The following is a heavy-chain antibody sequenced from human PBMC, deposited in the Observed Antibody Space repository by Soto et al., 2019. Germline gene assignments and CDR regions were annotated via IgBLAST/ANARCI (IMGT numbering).Heavy chain of an antibody. CDR3: ARAEPLEYCSGGSCRGMDV. CDR2: IIPIFGTA. J-gene: IGHJ6*02. V-gene: IGHV1-69*06. Sequence: SVKVSCKASGGTFSSYAISWVRQALGQGLEWMGGIIPIFGTANYAQKFQGRVTITADKSTSTAYMELSSLRSEDTAVYYCARAEPLEYCSGGSCRGMDVWGQGTTVTVSS. D-gene: IGHD2-15*01. CDR1: GGTFSSYA.